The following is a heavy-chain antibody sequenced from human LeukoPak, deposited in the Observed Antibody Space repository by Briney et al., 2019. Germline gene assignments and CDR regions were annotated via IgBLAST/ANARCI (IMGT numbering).Heavy chain of an antibody. D-gene: IGHD3-22*01. J-gene: IGHJ4*02. Sequence: GGSLRLSCEASGFTFGSFAMYWVRQAPGKGLEWIAGIFGSGGSPHYADSVKGRFTISRDNAKNSLYLQMNSLRAEDTAVYYCARGYYLSYWGQGTLVTVSS. CDR3: ARGYYLSY. V-gene: IGHV3-23*01. CDR1: GFTFGSFA. CDR2: IFGSGGSP.